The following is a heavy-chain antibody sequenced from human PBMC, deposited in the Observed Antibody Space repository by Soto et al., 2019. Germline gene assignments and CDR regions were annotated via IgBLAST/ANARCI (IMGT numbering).Heavy chain of an antibody. D-gene: IGHD3-22*01. CDR1: GFTFRNYG. Sequence: PGGSLRLSWAASGFTFRNYGMNWVRQAPGKGLEWVSYIGIGSSTSYYADSVKGRFTISRDNAKNSLYLQMNSLRAEDTAVYYCARDQLYDNDISGRPLNAFDVWGKGTMVPVSS. J-gene: IGHJ3*01. CDR3: ARDQLYDNDISGRPLNAFDV. CDR2: IGIGSSTS. V-gene: IGHV3-48*01.